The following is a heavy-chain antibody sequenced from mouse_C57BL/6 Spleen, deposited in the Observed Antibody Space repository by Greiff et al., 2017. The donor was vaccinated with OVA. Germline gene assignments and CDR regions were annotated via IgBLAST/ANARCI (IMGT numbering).Heavy chain of an antibody. J-gene: IGHJ3*01. Sequence: EVKVVESGGGLVKPGGSLKLSCAASGFTFSDYGMHWVRQAPEKGLEWVAYISSGSSTIYYADTVKGRFTISRDNAKNTLFLQMTSLRSEDTAMYYCARPGYDYVSFAYWGQGTLVTVSA. CDR2: ISSGSSTI. CDR3: ARPGYDYVSFAY. V-gene: IGHV5-17*01. D-gene: IGHD2-4*01. CDR1: GFTFSDYG.